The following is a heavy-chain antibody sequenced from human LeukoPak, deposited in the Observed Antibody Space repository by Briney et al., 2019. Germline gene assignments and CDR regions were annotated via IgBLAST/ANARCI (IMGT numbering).Heavy chain of an antibody. CDR2: INAGNGNT. Sequence: ASVKVSCKASGYTFTSYAMHWVRQAPGQRLEWMGWINAGNGNTKYSQKFQGRVTITRDTSASTAYMELSSLRSEDTAVYYSARDYYDSSGAISFDYWGQGTLVTVSS. CDR3: ARDYYDSSGAISFDY. CDR1: GYTFTSYA. D-gene: IGHD3-22*01. V-gene: IGHV1-3*01. J-gene: IGHJ4*02.